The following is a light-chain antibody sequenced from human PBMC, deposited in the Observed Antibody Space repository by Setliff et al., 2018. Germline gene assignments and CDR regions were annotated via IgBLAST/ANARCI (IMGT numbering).Light chain of an antibody. CDR1: SSNIGAGYD. J-gene: IGLJ1*01. V-gene: IGLV1-40*01. CDR3: AAWDDSLNGPV. Sequence: QSVLTQPPSVSGAPGQRVTISCTGSSSNIGAGYDVHWYQQLPGTAPKLLIYGNSNRPSGVPDRFSGSKSGTSASLAITGLQAEGEADYYCAAWDDSLNGPVFGTGTKGTVL. CDR2: GNS.